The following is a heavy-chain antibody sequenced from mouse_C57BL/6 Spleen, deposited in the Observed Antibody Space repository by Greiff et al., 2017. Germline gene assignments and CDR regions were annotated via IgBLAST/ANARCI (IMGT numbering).Heavy chain of an antibody. Sequence: VQLQQSGTVLARPGASVKMSCKTSGYTFTSYWMHWVKQRPGQGLEWIGAIYPGNSDTSYNQKFKGKAKLTAVTSASTAYTELSSLTNEDSAVYYCTRLAYYSNYTLYWYFDVWGTGTTVTVSS. V-gene: IGHV1-5*01. CDR3: TRLAYYSNYTLYWYFDV. CDR2: IYPGNSDT. J-gene: IGHJ1*03. CDR1: GYTFTSYW. D-gene: IGHD2-5*01.